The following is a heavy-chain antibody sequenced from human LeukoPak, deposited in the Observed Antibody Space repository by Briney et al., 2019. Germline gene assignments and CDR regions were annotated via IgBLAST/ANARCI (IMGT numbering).Heavy chain of an antibody. Sequence: ASVKVSCKASGYTFTSYVISWVRQAPGQGLEWIGWISAYNGNTNYAQKLQGRVTMTTDTSTSTAYMELRSLRSDDTAVYYCARDVPIFGVVITYYYYYGMDVWGQGTTVTVSS. J-gene: IGHJ6*02. CDR1: GYTFTSYV. CDR3: ARDVPIFGVVITYYYYYGMDV. CDR2: ISAYNGNT. V-gene: IGHV1-18*01. D-gene: IGHD3-3*01.